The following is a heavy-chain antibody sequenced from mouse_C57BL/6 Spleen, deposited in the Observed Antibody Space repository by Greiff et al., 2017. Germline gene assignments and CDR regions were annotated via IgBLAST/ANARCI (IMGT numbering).Heavy chain of an antibody. Sequence: VQLQQSGAELVKPGASVKLSCKASDYTFTSYWMQWVKQRPGQGLEWIGEIDPSDSYTNYNQKFKGKATLTVDTSSSTAYMQLSSLTSEDSAVYYCARWGTTVVAHYAMDYWGQGTSVTVSS. V-gene: IGHV1-50*01. CDR1: DYTFTSYW. D-gene: IGHD1-1*01. J-gene: IGHJ4*01. CDR2: IDPSDSYT. CDR3: ARWGTTVVAHYAMDY.